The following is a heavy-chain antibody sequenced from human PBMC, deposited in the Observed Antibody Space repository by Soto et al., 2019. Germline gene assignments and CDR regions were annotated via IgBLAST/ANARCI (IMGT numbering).Heavy chain of an antibody. D-gene: IGHD3-10*01. V-gene: IGHV1-69*01. J-gene: IGHJ6*02. Sequence: QVQLVQSGAEVKKPGSSVKVSCKASGGTFSSYAISWVRQAPGQGLEWMGGIIPIFGTTNYAQKFQARVTITDDESTSTAYMQLSILGCDATAESYSAASREITSIVPGDDSYYYCRMYVWGQGATVTVSS. CDR3: AASREITSIVPGDDSYYYCRMYV. CDR1: GGTFSSYA. CDR2: IIPIFGTT.